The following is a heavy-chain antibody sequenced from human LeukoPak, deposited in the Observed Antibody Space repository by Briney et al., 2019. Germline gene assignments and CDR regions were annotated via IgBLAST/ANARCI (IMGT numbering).Heavy chain of an antibody. J-gene: IGHJ4*02. V-gene: IGHV3-48*01. CDR1: GFTFSRHS. D-gene: IGHD2-21*02. CDR2: ISSSSSTT. CDR3: ARDSVVTAPPLDY. Sequence: PGGSLRLSCAASGFTFSRHSMNWACQAPGKGLEWVSYISSSSSTTYYADSVKGRFTISRDNAKNSLYLQMNSLRAEDTAVYYCARDSVVTAPPLDYWGQGTLVTVSS.